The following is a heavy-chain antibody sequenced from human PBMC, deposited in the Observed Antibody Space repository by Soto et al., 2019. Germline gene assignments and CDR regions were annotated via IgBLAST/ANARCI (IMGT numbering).Heavy chain of an antibody. V-gene: IGHV1-69*13. Sequence: SVKVSCKASGGTFSSYAISWVRQAPGQGLEWMGGITPIFGTANYAQKFQGRVTITADESTSTAYMELSSLRSEDTAVYYCARVAKRLDWFGELLLYFDYWGQGTLVTVYS. CDR3: ARVAKRLDWFGELLLYFDY. J-gene: IGHJ4*02. CDR2: ITPIFGTA. CDR1: GGTFSSYA. D-gene: IGHD3-10*01.